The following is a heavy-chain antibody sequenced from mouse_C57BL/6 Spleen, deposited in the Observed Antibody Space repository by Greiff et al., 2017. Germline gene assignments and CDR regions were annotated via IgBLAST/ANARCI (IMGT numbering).Heavy chain of an antibody. CDR2: INYDGSST. D-gene: IGHD1-1*01. CDR3: ARDPDYYGSNWYFDV. Sequence: EVQLVESEGGLVQPGSSMKLSCTASGFTFSDYYMAWVRQVPEKGLEWVANINYDGSSTYYLDSLKSRFIISRDNAKNILYLQMISLKSEDTATYYCARDPDYYGSNWYFDVWGTGTTVTVSS. V-gene: IGHV5-16*01. CDR1: GFTFSDYY. J-gene: IGHJ1*03.